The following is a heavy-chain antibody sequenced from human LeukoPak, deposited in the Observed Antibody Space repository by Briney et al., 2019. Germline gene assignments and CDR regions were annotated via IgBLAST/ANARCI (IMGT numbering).Heavy chain of an antibody. CDR2: IYYTGST. D-gene: IGHD6-13*01. CDR1: GGSISSHY. V-gene: IGHV4-59*11. Sequence: PSETLSLTCTVSGGSISSHYWSWIRQPPGKGLEWIGYIYYTGSTNYNPSLKSRVTMSIDTSKNQFSLKLSSVTAADTAVYYCARGIAAADTRPFDYWGQGTLVTVSS. J-gene: IGHJ4*02. CDR3: ARGIAAADTRPFDY.